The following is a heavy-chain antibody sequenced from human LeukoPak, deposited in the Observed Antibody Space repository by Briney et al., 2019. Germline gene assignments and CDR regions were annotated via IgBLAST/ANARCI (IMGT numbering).Heavy chain of an antibody. D-gene: IGHD1-26*01. V-gene: IGHV1-2*02. CDR3: ARDWVYSGSYLLGY. CDR1: GYTFTGYY. CDR2: INPNSGGT. Sequence: GASVTVSCKASGYTFTGYYMHWVRQAPGQGLEWMGWINPNSGGTNYAQKFQGRVTMTRDTSISTAYMELSRLRSDDTAVYYCARDWVYSGSYLLGYWGQGTLVTVSS. J-gene: IGHJ4*02.